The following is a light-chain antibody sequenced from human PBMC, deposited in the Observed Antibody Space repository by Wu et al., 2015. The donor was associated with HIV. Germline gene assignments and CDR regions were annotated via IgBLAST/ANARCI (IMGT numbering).Light chain of an antibody. Sequence: DIQMTQSPSSLSASVGDRVTITCRASQSIAYWLAWYQQKPGKAPKLLIYKASTLEGGVPSRFSGSGSGTEFTLTISSLQPDDFATYYCQQYNSYSYSFGQRTKLEIK. CDR2: KAS. J-gene: IGKJ2*03. V-gene: IGKV1-5*03. CDR3: QQYNSYSYS. CDR1: QSIAYW.